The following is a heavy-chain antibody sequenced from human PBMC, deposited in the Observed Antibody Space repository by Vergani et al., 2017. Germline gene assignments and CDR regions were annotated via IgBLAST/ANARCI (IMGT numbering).Heavy chain of an antibody. CDR1: GFTFSGSA. CDR2: IRSKANSYAT. D-gene: IGHD2-21*01. Sequence: EVQLVESGGGLVQPGGSLKLSCAASGFTFSGSAMHWVRQASGKGLEWVGRIRSKANSYATAYAASVKGRFTISRDNSKNTLYLQMNSLRADDTAVYYCANIVVVSGSDYWGQGTLVTVSS. CDR3: ANIVVVSGSDY. V-gene: IGHV3-73*01. J-gene: IGHJ4*02.